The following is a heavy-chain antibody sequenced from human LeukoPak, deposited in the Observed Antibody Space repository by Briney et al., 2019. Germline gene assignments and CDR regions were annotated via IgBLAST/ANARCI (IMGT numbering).Heavy chain of an antibody. CDR2: IRNDGSNK. CDR3: LRSQPRPVGATLIDF. V-gene: IGHV3-30*02. D-gene: IGHD1-26*01. J-gene: IGHJ4*02. CDR1: GFTFSSNG. Sequence: GGSLRLSCVASGFTFSSNGMHWVRQAPGKGLEWEAFIRNDGSNKYYVDSVKGRFTISRDNSKNTLYLQMNSLRAEDTAVYYCLRSQPRPVGATLIDFWGQGTLVTVSS.